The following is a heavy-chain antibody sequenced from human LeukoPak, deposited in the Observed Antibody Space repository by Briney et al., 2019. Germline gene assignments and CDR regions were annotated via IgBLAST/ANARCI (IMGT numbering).Heavy chain of an antibody. CDR3: ATHCSSTSCYTARRDMDV. Sequence: PSETLSLTCAVSGGSISSSNWWSWVRQPPGKGLEWIGEIYHSGSTNYNPSLKSRVTISVDTSKNQFSLKLSSVTAADTAVYYCATHCSSTSCYTARRDMDVWGKGTTVTVSS. CDR1: GGSISSSNW. D-gene: IGHD2-2*02. CDR2: IYHSGST. J-gene: IGHJ6*03. V-gene: IGHV4-4*02.